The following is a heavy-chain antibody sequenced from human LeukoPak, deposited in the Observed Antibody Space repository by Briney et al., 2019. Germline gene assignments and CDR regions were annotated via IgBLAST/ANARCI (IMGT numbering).Heavy chain of an antibody. CDR1: GYTFTNSD. CDR3: ARGSSLIDY. CDR2: ISPYIANT. D-gene: IGHD3-10*01. V-gene: IGHV1-18*01. Sequence: ASVKVSCKASGYTFTNSDISWVRQAPGQGLEWMGWISPYIANTNSAQKLQGRVTMTTDTSTGTAYMELRSLRSDDTAVYYCARGSSLIDYWGQGTQVTVSS. J-gene: IGHJ4*02.